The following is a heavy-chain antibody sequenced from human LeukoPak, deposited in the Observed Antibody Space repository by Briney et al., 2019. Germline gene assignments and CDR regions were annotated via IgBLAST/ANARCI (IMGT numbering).Heavy chain of an antibody. V-gene: IGHV4-59*01. CDR2: IYYSGST. D-gene: IGHD1-26*01. Sequence: SETLSLTCSVSGGSISSYYWSWLPQPPGNGLEWLGYIYYSGSTNYNPSLKSRVTISVDTSKNQFSLKLSSVPAADMAVYYCARAGRWEGRPHAFDIWGQGTMVTVSS. J-gene: IGHJ3*02. CDR1: GGSISSYY. CDR3: ARAGRWEGRPHAFDI.